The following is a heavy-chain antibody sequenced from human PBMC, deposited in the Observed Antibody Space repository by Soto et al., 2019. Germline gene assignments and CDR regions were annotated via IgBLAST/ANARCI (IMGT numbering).Heavy chain of an antibody. Sequence: GGSLRLSCAASGFTFSSYAMSWVRQAPGKGLEWVSAISGSGGSTYYADSVKGRFTISRDNSKNTLYLQMNSLRAEETAVYYCAKLRQQNIVVVVAADYYFDYWGQGTLVTVSS. CDR2: ISGSGGST. CDR1: GFTFSSYA. J-gene: IGHJ4*02. V-gene: IGHV3-23*01. D-gene: IGHD2-15*01. CDR3: AKLRQQNIVVVVAADYYFDY.